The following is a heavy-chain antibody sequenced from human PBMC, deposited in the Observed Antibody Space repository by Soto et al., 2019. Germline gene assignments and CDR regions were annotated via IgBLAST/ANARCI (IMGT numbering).Heavy chain of an antibody. CDR1: GYTFTSYA. J-gene: IGHJ5*02. D-gene: IGHD6-13*01. Sequence: ASVKVSCKAAGYTFTSYAMHWVRQAPGQRLEWMGWINAGNGNTKYSQKFQGRVTITRDTSASTAYMELSSLRSEDTAVYYCARGKQQQLVDWFDPWGQGTLVTVSS. CDR3: ARGKQQQLVDWFDP. CDR2: INAGNGNT. V-gene: IGHV1-3*01.